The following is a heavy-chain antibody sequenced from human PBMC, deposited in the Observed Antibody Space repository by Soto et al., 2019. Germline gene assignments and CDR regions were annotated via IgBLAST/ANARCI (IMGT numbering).Heavy chain of an antibody. J-gene: IGHJ6*02. CDR2: IWYDGSNK. CDR1: GFTFSSYG. V-gene: IGHV3-33*01. Sequence: QVQLVESGGGVVQPGRSLRLSCAASGFTFSSYGMHWVRQAPGKGLEWVAVIWYDGSNKYYADSVKGRFTISRDNSKNARYLQMHRLSAEDTAVYYCAGDQRSHVAGALLVWGPGTPVTVSS. CDR3: AGDQRSHVAGALLV. D-gene: IGHD6-19*01.